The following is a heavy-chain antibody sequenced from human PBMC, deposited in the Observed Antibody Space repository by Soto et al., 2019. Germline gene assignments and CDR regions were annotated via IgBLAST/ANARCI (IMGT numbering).Heavy chain of an antibody. Sequence: ASVKVSCKASGYTFTAYSIHWVRQAPGQRPEWMGWVTAGKGNTDYSQKFQGRVTNTRDTYATTVYMELYSLRSEDTAVYYCARENPPQAGSYYDSWGQGTLVTVSS. V-gene: IGHV1-3*01. CDR1: GYTFTAYS. CDR3: ARENPPQAGSYYDS. CDR2: VTAGKGNT. D-gene: IGHD3-10*01. J-gene: IGHJ5*01.